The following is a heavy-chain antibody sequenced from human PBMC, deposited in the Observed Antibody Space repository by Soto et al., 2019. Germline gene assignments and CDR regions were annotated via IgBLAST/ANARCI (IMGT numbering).Heavy chain of an antibody. Sequence: QVQLVQSGAEVKKPGASVKVSCKASGYTFTSYDINWVRQATGQGLEWMGWMNPNSGNTGYAQKFQGRVTMTRNTSISTAYMELSSLRSEDTAVYYCARGFRYDFWSGPTDGWFDPWGQGTLVTVSS. J-gene: IGHJ5*02. D-gene: IGHD3-3*01. V-gene: IGHV1-8*01. CDR3: ARGFRYDFWSGPTDGWFDP. CDR2: MNPNSGNT. CDR1: GYTFTSYD.